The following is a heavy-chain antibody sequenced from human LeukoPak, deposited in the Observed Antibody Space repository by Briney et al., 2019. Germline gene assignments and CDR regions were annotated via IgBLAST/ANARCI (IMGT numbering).Heavy chain of an antibody. CDR1: GFTFSTYA. CDR2: IRGGGTSE. D-gene: IGHD4-17*01. CDR3: ARDPNGDYIGAFDM. Sequence: GGSLRLSCTASGFTFSTYAMMWVRQAPGKGPEWVSAIRGGGTSEFYADSVKGRFRISRDSSKDTLFLQMSSLGAEDTAVYYCARDPNGDYIGAFDMWGPGTMVTVSS. V-gene: IGHV3-23*01. J-gene: IGHJ3*02.